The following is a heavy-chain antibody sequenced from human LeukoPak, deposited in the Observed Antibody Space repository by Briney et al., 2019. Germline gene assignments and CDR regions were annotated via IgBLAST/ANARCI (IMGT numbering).Heavy chain of an antibody. Sequence: GGSLRLSCAAFGFTFSSYAMSWVRRAPGKGLEWVSAISGSGGSTYYADSVKGRFTISRDNSKNTLYLQMNSLRAEDTAVYYCAKASTVTQYFDYWGQGTLVTVSS. J-gene: IGHJ4*02. D-gene: IGHD4-17*01. CDR3: AKASTVTQYFDY. CDR2: ISGSGGST. V-gene: IGHV3-23*01. CDR1: GFTFSSYA.